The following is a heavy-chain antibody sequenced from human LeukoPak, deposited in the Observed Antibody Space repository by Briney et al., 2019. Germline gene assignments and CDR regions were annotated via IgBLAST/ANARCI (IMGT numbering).Heavy chain of an antibody. J-gene: IGHJ5*02. Sequence: GGSLRLSCAASGLTVSSNYMTWVRQAPGKGLEWVSIIHINGNTYYADSVEGRFTISRDNSKNTLYLQMNSLRTEDTAVYYCASSRTAASSNWFDPWGQGTLVTVSS. CDR2: IHINGNT. CDR3: ASSRTAASSNWFDP. V-gene: IGHV3-53*01. D-gene: IGHD6-13*01. CDR1: GLTVSSNY.